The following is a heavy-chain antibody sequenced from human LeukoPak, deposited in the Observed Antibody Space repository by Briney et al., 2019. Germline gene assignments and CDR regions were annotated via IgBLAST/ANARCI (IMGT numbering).Heavy chain of an antibody. D-gene: IGHD1-7*01. J-gene: IGHJ4*02. CDR1: GASIGSSLYF. V-gene: IGHV4-39*07. CDR2: IYYREPT. CDR3: ARGRNWNYQAYFDY. Sequence: ASETLSLTCTVSGASIGSSLYFWGWFRQPPGKGLEWIGSIYYREPTYYNPSLRSRVTMSLDASNNQFSLKLSSVTAADTAVYYCARGRNWNYQAYFDYCGLGTLVTVSS.